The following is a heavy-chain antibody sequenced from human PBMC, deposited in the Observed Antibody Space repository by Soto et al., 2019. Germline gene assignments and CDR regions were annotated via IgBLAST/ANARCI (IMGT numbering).Heavy chain of an antibody. V-gene: IGHV1-58*02. J-gene: IGHJ6*03. Sequence: SVKVSCKASGFTFTSSAMQWVRQARGQRLEWIGWIVVGSGNTNYAQKFQERVTITRDMSTSTAYMELSSLRSEDTAVYYCAASPPFYGAETYYYYYIDTRGQGNTVTVSS. CDR1: GFTFTSSA. D-gene: IGHD4-17*01. CDR2: IVVGSGNT. CDR3: AASPPFYGAETYYYYYIDT.